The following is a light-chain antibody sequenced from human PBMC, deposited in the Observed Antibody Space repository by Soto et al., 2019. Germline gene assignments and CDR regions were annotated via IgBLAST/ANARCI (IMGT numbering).Light chain of an antibody. CDR2: DAS. V-gene: IGKV1-33*01. CDR1: QDITNY. CDR3: QQYDTFPLT. J-gene: IGKJ4*01. Sequence: DIQMTQSPSSLSASVGDRVTITCLASQDITNYLNWFQHKPGKAPGLLICDASNLETGVPSRFSGRGSGTHFTFTINSLQPEDIATYYCQQYDTFPLTFGGGTKVDIK.